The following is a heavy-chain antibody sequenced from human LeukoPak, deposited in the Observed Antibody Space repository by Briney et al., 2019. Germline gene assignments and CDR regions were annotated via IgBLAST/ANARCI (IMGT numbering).Heavy chain of an antibody. J-gene: IGHJ6*02. V-gene: IGHV3-11*01. CDR3: ARGQILPSSGWREHGMDV. CDR2: ISSSGSTI. Sequence: GGSLRLSCAASGLIFSDYYMSWIRQAPGKGLEWVSYISSSGSTIYYADSVKGRFTISRDNAKNSLYLQMNSLRAEDTAVYYCARGQILPSSGWREHGMDVWGQGTTVTVSS. CDR1: GLIFSDYY. D-gene: IGHD6-19*01.